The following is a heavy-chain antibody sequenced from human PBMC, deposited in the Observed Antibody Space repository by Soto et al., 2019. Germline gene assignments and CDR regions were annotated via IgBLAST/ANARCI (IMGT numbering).Heavy chain of an antibody. CDR3: AHKGPEDWPLDY. CDR2: IYWDDSK. V-gene: IGHV2-5*02. CDR1: GFSLSTSGVG. J-gene: IGHJ4*02. Sequence: QITLKESGPTLVRPTQTLTLTCAFSGFSLSTSGVGVGWIRQPPGKALEWLAVIYWDDSKHYSPSLRSRLTITNDTSKNQVVLTMTNMDPMDTGTYYCAHKGPEDWPLDYWGQGTLFTVSS. D-gene: IGHD3-9*01.